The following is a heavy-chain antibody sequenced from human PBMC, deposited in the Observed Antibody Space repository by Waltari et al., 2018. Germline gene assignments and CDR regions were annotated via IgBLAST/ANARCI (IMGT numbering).Heavy chain of an antibody. CDR2: IYYSGST. CDR1: GGSISRGDSY. V-gene: IGHV4-30-4*08. CDR3: ARASHSYYYDSTGPFDY. D-gene: IGHD3-22*01. Sequence: QVQLQESGPGLVTPSQTLSLTCTVSGGSISRGDSYWTWIRQPPGKGLEWIGYIYYSGSTKENQTLKSRVTISVDTSKNQVALKRSAVTAADTDVDYCARASHSYYYDSTGPFDYWGQGTLVTVSS. J-gene: IGHJ4*02.